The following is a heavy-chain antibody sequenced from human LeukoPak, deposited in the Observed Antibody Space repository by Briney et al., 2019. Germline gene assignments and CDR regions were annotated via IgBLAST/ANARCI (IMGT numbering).Heavy chain of an antibody. CDR1: GGSISSGDYY. CDR2: IYYSGST. J-gene: IGHJ4*02. CDR3: ARDASGYDYVPYHFDY. Sequence: SETLSLTCTVSGGSISSGDYYWSWIRQPPGKGLEWIGYIYYSGSTYYNPSLKSRVTISVDTSRNQFSLKLSSVTAADTAVYYCARDASGYDYVPYHFDYWGQGTLVTVSS. D-gene: IGHD5-12*01. V-gene: IGHV4-30-4*01.